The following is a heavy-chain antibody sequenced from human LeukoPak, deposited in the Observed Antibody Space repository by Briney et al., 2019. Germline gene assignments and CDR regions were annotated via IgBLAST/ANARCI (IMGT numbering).Heavy chain of an antibody. CDR2: ISGSGGAT. CDR1: GITLSNYG. D-gene: IGHD3-22*01. J-gene: IGHJ4*02. V-gene: IGHV3-23*01. Sequence: GGSLRLSCAVSGITLSNYGMSWVRQAPRKGLEWVAGISGSGGATNYADSVKGRFTISRDHPKNTLYLQMNSLRVEDTAVYFCAKRGVVIRVILVGFHKEAYYFDSWGQGALVTVSS. CDR3: AKRGVVIRVILVGFHKEAYYFDS.